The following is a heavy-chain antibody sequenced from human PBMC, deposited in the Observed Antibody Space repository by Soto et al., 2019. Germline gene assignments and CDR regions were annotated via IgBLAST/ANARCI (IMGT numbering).Heavy chain of an antibody. V-gene: IGHV5-51*03. CDR3: ATEYVYEFANSNYYRDAFDS. Sequence: GESLKISCQGSGYRFTSFWIGWVRQMPGKGLEWMGIAQPGHSDTRYSPSFQGHVTISADEATNTAYLQWSSLRASDTAMYYCATEYVYEFANSNYYRDAFDSWGQGALVTAS. CDR2: AQPGHSDT. J-gene: IGHJ3*02. CDR1: GYRFTSFW. D-gene: IGHD3-22*01.